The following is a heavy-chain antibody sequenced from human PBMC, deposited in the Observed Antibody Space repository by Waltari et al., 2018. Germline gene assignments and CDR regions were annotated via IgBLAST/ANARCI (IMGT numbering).Heavy chain of an antibody. D-gene: IGHD2-15*01. CDR3: ARDPGSSAFDV. J-gene: IGHJ3*01. CDR2: INQDGSVK. Sequence: EAHLVESGGGLVQPGESLRLSCAVSGFTFRTYWMTWVRQTPGKGLEFVANINQDGSVKNYVDSVKGRLTISRDNAKNSLYLQMNSLGVEDTAVYYCARDPGSSAFDVWGQGTMVTVSS. V-gene: IGHV3-7*01. CDR1: GFTFRTYW.